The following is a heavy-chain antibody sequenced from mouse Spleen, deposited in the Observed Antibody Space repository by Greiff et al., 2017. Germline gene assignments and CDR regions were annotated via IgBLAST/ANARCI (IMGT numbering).Heavy chain of an antibody. CDR1: GYTFTSYG. Sequence: VKLQESGAELARPGASVKLSCKASGYTFTSYGISWVKQRTGQGLEWIGEIYPRSGNTYYNEKFKGKATLTADKSSSTAYMELRSLTSEDSAVYFCAREGEYYGSSYWFAYWGQGTLVTVSA. D-gene: IGHD1-1*01. J-gene: IGHJ3*01. CDR2: IYPRSGNT. CDR3: AREGEYYGSSYWFAY. V-gene: IGHV1-81*01.